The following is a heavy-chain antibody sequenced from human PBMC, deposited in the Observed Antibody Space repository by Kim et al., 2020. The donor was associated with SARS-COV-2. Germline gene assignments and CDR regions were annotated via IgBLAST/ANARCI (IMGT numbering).Heavy chain of an antibody. V-gene: IGHV4-59*01. J-gene: IGHJ5*02. D-gene: IGHD6-19*01. CDR3: ARLGGWPYNWFDP. Sequence: YNPSLKSRVTISVDTSKNQFSLKLSSVTAADTAVYYCARLGGWPYNWFDPWGQGTLVTVSS.